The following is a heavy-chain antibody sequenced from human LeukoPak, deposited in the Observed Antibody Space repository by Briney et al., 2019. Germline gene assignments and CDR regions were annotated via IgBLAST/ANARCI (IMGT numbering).Heavy chain of an antibody. D-gene: IGHD1-26*01. Sequence: GSLRLSCSASGFTFSTYSMNWVRQAPGKGLEWVSSISSSSDYIYYADSVKGRFTISRDNAKNSLYLQMNSLRAEDTALYYCAKDMMAIVGGTTSAFDMWGQGTMVTVSS. CDR2: ISSSSDYI. V-gene: IGHV3-21*04. J-gene: IGHJ3*02. CDR1: GFTFSTYS. CDR3: AKDMMAIVGGTTSAFDM.